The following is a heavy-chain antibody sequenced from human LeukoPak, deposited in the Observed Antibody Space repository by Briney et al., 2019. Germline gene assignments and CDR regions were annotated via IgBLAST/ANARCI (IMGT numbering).Heavy chain of an antibody. CDR3: ARDRGWGQFYFDQ. J-gene: IGHJ4*02. Sequence: SETLSLTCTVSGGSISSYYWSWIRQPPGKGLEWIGSIDHSGSTYYNPSLKSRVIISVDTSKNQFSLRLSSVTAADTAVYYCARDRGWGQFYFDQWGQGSLVTVSS. V-gene: IGHV4-38-2*02. CDR1: GGSISSYY. CDR2: IDHSGST. D-gene: IGHD6-19*01.